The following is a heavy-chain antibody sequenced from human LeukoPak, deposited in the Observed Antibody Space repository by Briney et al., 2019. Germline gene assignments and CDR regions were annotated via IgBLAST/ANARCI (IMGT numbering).Heavy chain of an antibody. J-gene: IGHJ4*02. CDR3: ARDPRVRGYSYGYAD. Sequence: GGSLRLSCAASGFIVSSNYMSWVRQPPGKGLEWVSVIYSGGKTYYADSVKGRFTISRDNSNNTLYLQMNSLRAEDTAVYYCARDPRVRGYSYGYADWGQGTLVTVSS. D-gene: IGHD5-18*01. CDR2: IYSGGKT. V-gene: IGHV3-53*01. CDR1: GFIVSSNY.